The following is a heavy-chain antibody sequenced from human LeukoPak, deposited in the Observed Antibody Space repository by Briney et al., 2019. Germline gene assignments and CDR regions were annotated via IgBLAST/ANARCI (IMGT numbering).Heavy chain of an antibody. CDR2: IWYDGSNK. V-gene: IGHV3-33*01. Sequence: PGGSLRLSCAASGFTFSSYGMHWVRQAPGKGLEWVAVIWYDGSNKYYADSVKGRFTISRDNSKNTLYLQMNSPRAEDTAVYYCARDLFLGYYDSSGYFDIWGQGTMVTVSS. D-gene: IGHD3-22*01. J-gene: IGHJ3*02. CDR1: GFTFSSYG. CDR3: ARDLFLGYYDSSGYFDI.